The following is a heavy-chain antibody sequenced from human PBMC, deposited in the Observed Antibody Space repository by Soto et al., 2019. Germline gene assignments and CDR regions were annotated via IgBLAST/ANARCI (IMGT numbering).Heavy chain of an antibody. CDR3: ATVDTAMVIGY. V-gene: IGHV1-18*01. D-gene: IGHD5-18*01. J-gene: IGHJ4*02. Sequence: GASVNVSCKASGYTFTSYGISWVRQAPGQGLEWMGWISAYNGNTNYAQKLQGRVTMTTDTSTSTAYMELRSLRSDDTAVYYCATVDTAMVIGYWGQGTLVTVSS. CDR2: ISAYNGNT. CDR1: GYTFTSYG.